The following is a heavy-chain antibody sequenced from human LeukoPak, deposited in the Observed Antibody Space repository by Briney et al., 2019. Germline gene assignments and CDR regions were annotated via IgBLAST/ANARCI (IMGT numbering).Heavy chain of an antibody. V-gene: IGHV3-7*01. CDR3: ARVLDSGNYPRPLDY. CDR1: GSSFSSYW. CDR2: IRQDGSEK. J-gene: IGHJ4*02. D-gene: IGHD1-26*01. Sequence: GGSLRLSCAASGSSFSSYWMTWVRQAPGKGLEWVANIRQDGSEKYYVDSVKGRFTISRDNAKNSLYLQMNSLRAEDTAVYYCARVLDSGNYPRPLDYWGQGALVTVSS.